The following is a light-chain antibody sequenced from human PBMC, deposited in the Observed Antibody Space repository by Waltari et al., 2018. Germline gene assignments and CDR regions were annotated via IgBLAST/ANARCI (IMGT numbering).Light chain of an antibody. CDR2: RSD. Sequence: QSVLTQPPSASGTPGQRVTISCSGSASNIGGNLVNWYQQLPGKAPKLLIYRSDLRPSGVPDRFSGCKSGTSASLAISGLQSEDEADYFCASWDDSLNGHWVFGGGTKVTVL. J-gene: IGLJ3*02. V-gene: IGLV1-44*01. CDR3: ASWDDSLNGHWV. CDR1: ASNIGGNL.